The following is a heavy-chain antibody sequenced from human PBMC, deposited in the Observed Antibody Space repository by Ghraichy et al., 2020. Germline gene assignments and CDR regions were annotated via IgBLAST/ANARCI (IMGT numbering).Heavy chain of an antibody. CDR3: AHRYDCSGGLCYEVFDY. CDR1: GLSRNPRGGG. J-gene: IGHJ4*02. CDR2: IYWDDDK. D-gene: IGHD2-15*01. V-gene: IGHV2-5*02. Sequence: SGPTLVKPTQTLTLTCTISGLSRNPRGGGVGWIRQPPGKALEWLALIYWDDDKRYSPSLKSRLSISKDTSRKQVVLTMTNMDPVDTATYYCAHRYDCSGGLCYEVFDYWGQGTLVIVSS.